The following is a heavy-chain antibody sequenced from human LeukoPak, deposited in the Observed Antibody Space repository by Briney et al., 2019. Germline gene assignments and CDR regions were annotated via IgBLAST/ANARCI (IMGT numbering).Heavy chain of an antibody. CDR2: ISSSSSTI. CDR3: ARVNYDYVWGSYRYTWYFDY. J-gene: IGHJ4*02. V-gene: IGHV3-48*01. Sequence: PGGSLRFSCAASGFTFSSYSMNWVRQAPGKGLEWVSYISSSSSTIYYADSVKGRFTISRDNAKNSLYLQMNSLRAEDTAVYYCARVNYDYVWGSYRYTWYFDYWGQGTLVTVSS. CDR1: GFTFSSYS. D-gene: IGHD3-16*02.